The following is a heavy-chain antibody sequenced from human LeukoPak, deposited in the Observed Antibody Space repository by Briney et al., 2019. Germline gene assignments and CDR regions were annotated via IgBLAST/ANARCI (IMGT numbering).Heavy chain of an antibody. CDR1: GGSISSSNYF. Sequence: PSETLSLTCTVSGGSISSSNYFWGWIRQPPGKGLEWIGNIYYTGSTYYNPSLKSRVTMSVDTSKNQFSLKLSSVTAADTAVYYCARGSGWAGLDYWGQGTLVTVSS. J-gene: IGHJ4*02. D-gene: IGHD6-19*01. CDR2: IYYTGST. CDR3: ARGSGWAGLDY. V-gene: IGHV4-39*07.